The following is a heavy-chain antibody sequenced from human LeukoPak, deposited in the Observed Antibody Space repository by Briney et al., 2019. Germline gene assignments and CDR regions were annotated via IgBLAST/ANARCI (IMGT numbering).Heavy chain of an antibody. J-gene: IGHJ4*02. CDR3: AKDHYWSIDY. Sequence: GGSLRLSYAASGFDFSSNWMHWVRHAPGQGLVWVSRIKGDGISTNYADSVKGRFTISRDIAKNTLYLQMNSLRAEDTGVYYCAKDHYWSIDYWGRGTLVTVSS. CDR1: GFDFSSNW. V-gene: IGHV3-74*01. CDR2: IKGDGIST. D-gene: IGHD3-3*01.